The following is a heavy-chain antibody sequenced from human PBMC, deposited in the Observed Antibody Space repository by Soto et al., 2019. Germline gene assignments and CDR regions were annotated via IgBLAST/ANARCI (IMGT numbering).Heavy chain of an antibody. CDR3: AKRVYGDYVWFDY. V-gene: IGHV3-23*01. CDR1: GFSFSDYA. CDR2: ISGDAGST. D-gene: IGHD4-17*01. J-gene: IGHJ4*02. Sequence: GGSLRLSCASSGFSFSDYAMSWVRQAPGKGLEWVSIISGDAGSTKYADSVKGRFTISRVNSKNTVYLQMNSLRAEDTAVYYCAKRVYGDYVWFDYWGQGTLVTVSS.